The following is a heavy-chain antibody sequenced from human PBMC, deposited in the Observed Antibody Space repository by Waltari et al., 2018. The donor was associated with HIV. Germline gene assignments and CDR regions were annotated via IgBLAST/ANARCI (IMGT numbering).Heavy chain of an antibody. J-gene: IGHJ4*02. Sequence: QVQLVQSGAVVKKPGASVKVSCKTSGYTLSDNYIHWMRKAPGQGPEWMGWINPNSGGTNYAQRFQDRVTLTRDTHISTVFMDLSRLASDDTAVYYCARVPQGRLGELSTYYFDYWGQGSLVIVSS. D-gene: IGHD3-16*01. CDR1: GYTLSDNY. V-gene: IGHV1-2*02. CDR2: INPNSGGT. CDR3: ARVPQGRLGELSTYYFDY.